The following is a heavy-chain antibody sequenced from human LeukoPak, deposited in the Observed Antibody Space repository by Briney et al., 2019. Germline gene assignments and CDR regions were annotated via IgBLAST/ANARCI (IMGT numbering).Heavy chain of an antibody. J-gene: IGHJ1*01. V-gene: IGHV3-74*01. D-gene: IGHD3-22*01. CDR3: ARAPSEIGGYYPEYFRH. Sequence: GGSLRLSCAASGFTFSSYWMHWVRQAPGKGLVWVSRIKSDGSTRYADFVKGRFTISRDNAKNTVSLQMNSLRAEDTGVYYCARAPSEIGGYYPEYFRHWGQGTLVTVSP. CDR2: IKSDGST. CDR1: GFTFSSYW.